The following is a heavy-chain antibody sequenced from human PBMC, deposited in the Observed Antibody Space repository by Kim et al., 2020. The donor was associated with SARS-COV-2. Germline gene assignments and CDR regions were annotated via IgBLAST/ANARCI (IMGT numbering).Heavy chain of an antibody. D-gene: IGHD3-10*01. J-gene: IGHJ6*02. V-gene: IGHV3-43*01. CDR3: AKEGGLGRAYYYGMDV. Sequence: SVKGRFTISRDNSKNSLYLQMNSLRTEDTALYYCAKEGGLGRAYYYGMDVWGQGTTVTVSS.